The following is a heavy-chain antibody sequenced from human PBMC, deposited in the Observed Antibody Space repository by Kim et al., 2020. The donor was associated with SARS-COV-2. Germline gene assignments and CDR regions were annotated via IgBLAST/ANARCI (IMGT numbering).Heavy chain of an antibody. CDR1: GFTFSGSA. V-gene: IGHV3-73*01. CDR2: IRSKANSYAT. J-gene: IGHJ4*02. Sequence: GGSLRLSCAASGFTFSGSAMHWVRQASGKGLEWVGRIRSKANSYATAYAASVKGRFTISRDDSKNTAYLQMNSLKTEDTAVYYCTRHVSCSGGSCYSLDYWGQGTLVTVSS. D-gene: IGHD2-15*01. CDR3: TRHVSCSGGSCYSLDY.